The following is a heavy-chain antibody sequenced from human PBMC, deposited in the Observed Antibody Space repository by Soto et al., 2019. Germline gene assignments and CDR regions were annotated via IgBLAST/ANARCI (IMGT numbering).Heavy chain of an antibody. Sequence: PSETLSLTCTVSGSSVSSGLYYWSWIRQSPGKGLEWIGYIYYTGTTNRNPSLRSRVSTSIDTSKNQFSLKLNSVTAADTAVYYCARTPGDGYNWYFDYWGQGTLVTVSS. CDR2: IYYTGTT. CDR1: GSSVSSGLYY. J-gene: IGHJ4*02. CDR3: ARTPGDGYNWYFDY. V-gene: IGHV4-61*01. D-gene: IGHD5-12*01.